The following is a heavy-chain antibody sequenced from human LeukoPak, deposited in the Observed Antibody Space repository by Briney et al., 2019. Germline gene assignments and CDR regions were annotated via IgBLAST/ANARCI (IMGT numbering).Heavy chain of an antibody. D-gene: IGHD3-10*01. CDR3: ARVPYYYGSGSRPAFDP. V-gene: IGHV4-34*01. CDR2: INHSGST. J-gene: IGHJ5*02. Sequence: SETLSLTCAVYGGSFSGYDWSWIRQPPGKGLEWIGEINHSGSTNYNPSLKSRVTISVDTSKNQFSLKLSSVTAADTAVYYCARVPYYYGSGSRPAFDPWGQGTLVTVSS. CDR1: GGSFSGYD.